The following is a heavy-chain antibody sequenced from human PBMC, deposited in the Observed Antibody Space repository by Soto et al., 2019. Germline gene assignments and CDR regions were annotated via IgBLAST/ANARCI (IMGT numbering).Heavy chain of an antibody. Sequence: WGSLRLSCVASGFTFYRFWMGWVRQAPGKGLEWVANIKQDGSEKNYVDFVKGRFTISRDNAKNSLFLQMSSLRVDDTAVYYCARDLAGLDHWGQGTLVTVSS. CDR1: GFTFYRFW. J-gene: IGHJ4*02. CDR2: IKQDGSEK. CDR3: ARDLAGLDH. V-gene: IGHV3-7*05.